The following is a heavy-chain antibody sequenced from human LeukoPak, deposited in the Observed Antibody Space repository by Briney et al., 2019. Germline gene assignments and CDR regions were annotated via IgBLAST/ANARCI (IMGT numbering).Heavy chain of an antibody. CDR1: GFTVSSNY. D-gene: IGHD6-13*01. CDR3: TRVAAGGKDAFDI. Sequence: GGSLRLSCAASGFTVSSNYMSWVRQAPGKGLEWVSVIYSGGSTYYADSVKGRFTISRDNSKNTLYLQMNSLRAGDTAVYYCTRVAAGGKDAFDIWGQGTMVTVSS. J-gene: IGHJ3*02. CDR2: IYSGGST. V-gene: IGHV3-66*01.